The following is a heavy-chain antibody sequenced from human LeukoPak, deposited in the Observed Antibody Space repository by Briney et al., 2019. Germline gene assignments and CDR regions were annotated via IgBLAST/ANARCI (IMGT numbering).Heavy chain of an antibody. CDR1: GGSISSSSYY. D-gene: IGHD3-10*01. J-gene: IGHJ6*03. CDR2: IYYSGST. CDR3: AGPRAGYYGAYYMDV. V-gene: IGHV4-39*01. Sequence: SETLSLTCTVSGGSISSSSYYWGWIRQPPGMGLEWIGSIYYSGSTYYNPSLKSRVTISVDTSKNQFSLKLSSVTAADTAVYYCAGPRAGYYGAYYMDVWGKGTMVTVSS.